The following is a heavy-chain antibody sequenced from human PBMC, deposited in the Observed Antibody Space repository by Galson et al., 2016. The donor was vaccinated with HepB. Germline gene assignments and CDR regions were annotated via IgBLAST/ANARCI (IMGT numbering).Heavy chain of an antibody. CDR1: GFNFSSHS. V-gene: IGHV3-48*04. Sequence: SLRLSCAGSGFNFSSHSMTWVRQAPGKGLEWVSYIGSSTIYYRDSVKGRFTISRDNAKNSVSLQMKSLRAEDTAVYYCARVVYYYYGMDVWGQGTTVTVSS. CDR3: ARVVYYYYGMDV. CDR2: IGSSTI. J-gene: IGHJ6*02.